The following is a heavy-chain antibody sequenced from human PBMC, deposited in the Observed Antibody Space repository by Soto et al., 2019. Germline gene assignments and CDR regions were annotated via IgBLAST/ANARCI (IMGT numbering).Heavy chain of an antibody. J-gene: IGHJ6*02. CDR2: INGYNGNT. V-gene: IGHV1-18*01. CDR1: GYTFTTYG. CDR3: ARDDWAVANSFPGNDFYGMDV. D-gene: IGHD6-19*01. Sequence: QVQLVQSGAEVKKPGASVKVSCKASGYTFTTYGISWVRQAPGQGLEWMGWINGYNGNTNYAQNLQGRVTMTTDTSTXXAXMXXRSLRSDDTAVYYCARDDWAVANSFPGNDFYGMDVWGQGTTVTVSS.